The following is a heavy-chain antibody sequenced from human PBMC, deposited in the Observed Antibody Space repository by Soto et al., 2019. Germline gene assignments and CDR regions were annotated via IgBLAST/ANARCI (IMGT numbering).Heavy chain of an antibody. CDR3: ARSVVVVAATRDYYYYYGMDV. D-gene: IGHD2-15*01. CDR1: GFTFSSYA. V-gene: IGHV3-30-3*01. CDR2: ISYDGSNK. Sequence: PGGSLRLSCAASGFTFSSYAMHWVRQAPGKGLEWVAVISYDGSNKYYADSVKGRFTISRDNSKNTLYLQMNSLRAEDTAVYYCARSVVVVAATRDYYYYYGMDVWGQGTTVTVS. J-gene: IGHJ6*02.